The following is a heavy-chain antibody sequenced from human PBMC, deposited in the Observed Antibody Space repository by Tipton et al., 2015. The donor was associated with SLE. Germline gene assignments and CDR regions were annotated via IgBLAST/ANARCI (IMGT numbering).Heavy chain of an antibody. CDR2: IHHSGIT. D-gene: IGHD3-3*01. CDR3: ARGTPFMEWERNYFDP. Sequence: TLSLTCNVSGYSIRNGYYWGWIRQAPGKGLEWTGTIHHSGITYYNPFLKSRVTISVDTSKNQFSLKLRSVTAADTAMYYCARGTPFMEWERNYFDPWGQGTLVTVSS. J-gene: IGHJ5*02. CDR1: GYSIRNGYY. V-gene: IGHV4-38-2*02.